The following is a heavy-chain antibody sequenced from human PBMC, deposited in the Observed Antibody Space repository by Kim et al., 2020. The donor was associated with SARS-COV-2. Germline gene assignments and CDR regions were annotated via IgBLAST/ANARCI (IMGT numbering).Heavy chain of an antibody. Sequence: GGSLRLSCAASGFTFSSYDMHWVRQAPGKGLEWISGIGKRADTNYNASVKDRFTISRENAKDSFYLQMNSLRAEDTAVYYCARGPTEYGIRATKRYFDLWGQGTVVTVSS. J-gene: IGHJ2*01. CDR3: ARGPTEYGIRATKRYFDL. CDR1: GFTFSSYD. D-gene: IGHD2-8*01. CDR2: IGKRADT. V-gene: IGHV3-13*04.